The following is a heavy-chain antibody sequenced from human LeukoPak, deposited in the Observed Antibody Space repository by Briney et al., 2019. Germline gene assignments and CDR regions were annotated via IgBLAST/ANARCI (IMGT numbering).Heavy chain of an antibody. V-gene: IGHV3-64D*09. J-gene: IGHJ5*02. Sequence: GGSLRLSCSASGFTFRSYAMHWVRQAPGKGLEFVSVISSNGGSTYYADSVKGRFTISRDNSRNTLYLQMSSLRAEDTAVYYCVKAGDYEYNWFDPWGQGTLVTVSS. D-gene: IGHD4-17*01. CDR3: VKAGDYEYNWFDP. CDR2: ISSNGGST. CDR1: GFTFRSYA.